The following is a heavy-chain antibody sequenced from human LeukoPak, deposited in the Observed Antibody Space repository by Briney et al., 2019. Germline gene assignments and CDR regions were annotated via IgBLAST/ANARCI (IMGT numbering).Heavy chain of an antibody. Sequence: GGSLGLSCAASGFTFSSYSMNWVRQAPGKGLEWVSSISSSSSYIYYADSVKGRFTISRDNSKNSLYLQMNSLRAEDTAVYYCARALGGPGATTLDYWGQGTLVTVSS. CDR3: ARALGGPGATTLDY. CDR1: GFTFSSYS. V-gene: IGHV3-21*01. J-gene: IGHJ4*02. CDR2: ISSSSSYI. D-gene: IGHD1-26*01.